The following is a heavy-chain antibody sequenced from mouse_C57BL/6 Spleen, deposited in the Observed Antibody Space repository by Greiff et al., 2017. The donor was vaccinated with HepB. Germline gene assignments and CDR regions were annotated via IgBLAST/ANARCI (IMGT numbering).Heavy chain of an antibody. Sequence: QVQLKESGAELVRPGTSVKMSCKASGYTFTNYWIGWAKQRPGHGLEWIGDIYPGGGYTNYNEKFKGKATLTADKSSSTAYMQFSSLTSEDSAIYYCARLGDGNYWYFDVWGTGTTVTVSS. CDR2: IYPGGGYT. V-gene: IGHV1-63*01. D-gene: IGHD2-1*01. CDR3: ARLGDGNYWYFDV. J-gene: IGHJ1*03. CDR1: GYTFTNYW.